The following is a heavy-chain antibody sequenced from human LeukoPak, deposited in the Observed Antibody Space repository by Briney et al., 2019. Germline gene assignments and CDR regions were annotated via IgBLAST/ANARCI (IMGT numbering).Heavy chain of an antibody. D-gene: IGHD6-6*01. J-gene: IGHJ4*02. CDR2: IYYSGST. CDR3: ARTGISSSSLGFNY. CDR1: GGSISSSSYY. Sequence: PSETLSLTCTVSGGSISSSSYYWGWIRQPPGKGLEWIGSIYYSGSTYYNPSLKSRVTISVDTSKNQFSLKLSSVTAADTAVYYCARTGISSSSLGFNYWGQGTLVTVSS. V-gene: IGHV4-39*01.